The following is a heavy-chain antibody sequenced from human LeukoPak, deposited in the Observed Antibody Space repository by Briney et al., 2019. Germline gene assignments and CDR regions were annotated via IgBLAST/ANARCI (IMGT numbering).Heavy chain of an antibody. J-gene: IGHJ1*01. CDR2: ISGSGGST. V-gene: IGHV3-23*01. CDR3: AKAPYPEEIPSLLYFQH. CDR1: GFTFSSYA. Sequence: PGGSLRLSCAASGFTFSSYAMSWVRQAPGKGLEWVSAISGSGGSTYYADSVKGRFTISRDNSKNTLYLQMNSLRAEDTAVYYCAKAPYPEEIPSLLYFQHWGQGTLVTVSS. D-gene: IGHD2-2*02.